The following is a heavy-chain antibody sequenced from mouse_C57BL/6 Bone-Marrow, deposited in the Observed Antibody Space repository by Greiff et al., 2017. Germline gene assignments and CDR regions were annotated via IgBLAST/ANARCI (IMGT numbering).Heavy chain of an antibody. J-gene: IGHJ2*01. D-gene: IGHD2-10*02. CDR1: GYTFTSYW. CDR3: ARGGYGINFDY. Sequence: QVQLQQPGAELVRPGSSVKLSCKASGYTFTSYWMDWVKQRPGQGLEWIGNIYPSDSETHYNQKFKDKATLTVDKSSSTAYMQLSSLTSEDSAVYYCARGGYGINFDYWGQGTTLTVSS. CDR2: IYPSDSET. V-gene: IGHV1-61*01.